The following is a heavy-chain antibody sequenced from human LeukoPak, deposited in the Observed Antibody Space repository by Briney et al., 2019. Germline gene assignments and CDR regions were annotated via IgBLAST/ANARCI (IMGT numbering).Heavy chain of an antibody. V-gene: IGHV3-30*02. CDR3: AKDGLGTSTADY. CDR1: GFSFSSYG. Sequence: GGSLRLSRAASGFSFSSYGMQWVRQAPGKGLEWVAFIRYDGSDKYYADSVKGRFTISRDNSKNMLSLQMNSLRPEDTAVYYCAKDGLGTSTADYWGQGTLVTVSS. CDR2: IRYDGSDK. D-gene: IGHD1-26*01. J-gene: IGHJ4*02.